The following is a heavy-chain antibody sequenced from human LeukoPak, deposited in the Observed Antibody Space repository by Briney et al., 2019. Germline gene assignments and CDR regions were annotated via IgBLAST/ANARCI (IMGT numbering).Heavy chain of an antibody. D-gene: IGHD6-19*01. CDR3: ARLVAVAGFDC. V-gene: IGHV3-48*03. Sequence: GSLRLSCAASGFTFSSYEMNWVRQAPGKGLEWVSYISSSGSTIYYADSVKGRFTISRDNAKNSLYLQMNSLRAEDTAVYYCARLVAVAGFDCWGQGTLVTVSS. J-gene: IGHJ4*02. CDR1: GFTFSSYE. CDR2: ISSSGSTI.